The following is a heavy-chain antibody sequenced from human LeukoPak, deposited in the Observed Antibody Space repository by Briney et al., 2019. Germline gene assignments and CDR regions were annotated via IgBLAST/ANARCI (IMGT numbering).Heavy chain of an antibody. CDR1: GGSISSYY. CDR2: IYYSGST. J-gene: IGHJ4*02. V-gene: IGHV4-59*01. D-gene: IGHD3-22*01. Sequence: SETLSLTCTVSGGSISSYYWSWIRQPPGKGLEWIGYIYYSGSTNYNPSLKSRVTISVDTSKNQFSLKLSSVTAADTAVYYCARGGWLLLLPFDYWGQGTLVTVSS. CDR3: ARGGWLLLLPFDY.